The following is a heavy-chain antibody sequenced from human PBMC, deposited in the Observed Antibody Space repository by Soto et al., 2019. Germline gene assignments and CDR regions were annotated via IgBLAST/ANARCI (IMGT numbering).Heavy chain of an antibody. CDR3: ARGPGGPDGPGDY. J-gene: IGHJ4*02. Sequence: QVQLVQSGAEVKKPGASVKVSCKASGYTFTSYAMHWVRQAPGQRLEWMGWINAGNGNTKYSQKFQGRVTITRDPSASTAYRALSSLRSEETAVYYCARGPGGPDGPGDYWGQGTLVTVSS. V-gene: IGHV1-3*01. CDR2: INAGNGNT. CDR1: GYTFTSYA. D-gene: IGHD2-15*01.